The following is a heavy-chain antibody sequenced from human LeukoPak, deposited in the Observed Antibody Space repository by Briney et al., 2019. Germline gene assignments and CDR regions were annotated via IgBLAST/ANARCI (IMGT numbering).Heavy chain of an antibody. D-gene: IGHD1-26*01. CDR3: ARQEGSGSYYSY. CDR1: GYSFTTYW. CDR2: ISPDDSDI. V-gene: IGHV5-51*01. Sequence: GASLKISCKGSGYSFTTYWIAWVRQMPGRGLEWMGIISPDDSDIRYSPSFQGHVTISADKSISTAYLQWRSLQASDTAMYYCARQEGSGSYYSYWGQGTLVTVSS. J-gene: IGHJ4*02.